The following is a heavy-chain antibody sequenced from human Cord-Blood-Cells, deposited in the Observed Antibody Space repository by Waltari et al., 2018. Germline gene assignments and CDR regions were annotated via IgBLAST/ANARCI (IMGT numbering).Heavy chain of an antibody. D-gene: IGHD3-10*01. CDR2: SRPNGGGR. J-gene: IGHJ4*02. Sequence: QVQLVQSGAEVKKPGASVKVSCKASGYTFTGYYMHWVRQAPGQGLEWMEWSRPNGGGRTDAQKFQGRVSMTRETSISTAYMELSRLGSDDTAVYYCAREVTMTMVRVVNPFDYWGQGTLVTVSS. CDR3: AREVTMTMVRVVNPFDY. V-gene: IGHV1-2*02. CDR1: GYTFTGYY.